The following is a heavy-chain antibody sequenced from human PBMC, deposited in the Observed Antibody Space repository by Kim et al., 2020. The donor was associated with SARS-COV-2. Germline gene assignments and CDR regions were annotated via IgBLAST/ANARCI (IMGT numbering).Heavy chain of an antibody. V-gene: IGHV3-49*04. CDR1: GFTFGDYA. J-gene: IGHJ4*01. CDR3: TSIQYINGWPLPFFD. CDR2: IRSNSDGGTT. D-gene: IGHD4-4*01. Sequence: GGSLRLSCTTSGFTFGDYAMSWVRRTPGEGLEWVGFIRSNSDGGTTEYAASVKGRFSLSRDDSKSIAYLQMNSLKSEDTVVYYCTSIQYINGWPLPFFD.